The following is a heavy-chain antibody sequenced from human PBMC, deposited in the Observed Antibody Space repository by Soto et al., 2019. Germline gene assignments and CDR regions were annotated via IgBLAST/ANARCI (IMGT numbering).Heavy chain of an antibody. CDR2: ISGSGGST. J-gene: IGHJ4*02. CDR3: AKGGPGYCSSTSCYPIDY. Sequence: GGSLRLSCAASGFTFSSYAMSWVRQAPGKGLEWVSAISGSGGSTYYADSVKGRFTISRDNSKNTLYLQMNSLRAEDTAVYYCAKGGPGYCSSTSCYPIDYWGQGTLVTVSS. CDR1: GFTFSSYA. D-gene: IGHD2-2*01. V-gene: IGHV3-23*01.